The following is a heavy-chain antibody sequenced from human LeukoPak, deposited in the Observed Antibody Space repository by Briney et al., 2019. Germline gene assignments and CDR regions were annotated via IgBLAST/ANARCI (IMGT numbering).Heavy chain of an antibody. CDR2: IWYDGSNK. J-gene: IGHJ4*02. D-gene: IGHD6-19*01. V-gene: IGHV3-33*01. CDR1: GFTFSSYG. CDR3: ARDRVPKRIAVAGTVDY. Sequence: PGRSLRLSCAASGFTFSSYGMHWVRQAPGKGLEGVAVIWYDGSNKYYADSVKGRFTISRDNSKNTLYLQMNSLRAEDTAVYYCARDRVPKRIAVAGTVDYWGQGTLVTVSS.